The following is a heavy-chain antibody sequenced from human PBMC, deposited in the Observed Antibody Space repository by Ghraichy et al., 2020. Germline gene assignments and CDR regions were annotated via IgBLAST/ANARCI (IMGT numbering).Heavy chain of an antibody. V-gene: IGHV4-4*07. D-gene: IGHD6-6*01. J-gene: IGHJ6*02. CDR1: GGSISSYY. Sequence: SETLSLTCTVSGGSISSYYWSWIRQPAGKGLEWIGRIYTSGSTNYNPSLKSRVTMSVDTSKNQFSLKLSSVTAADTAVYYCARDRIAYSSSSHYYYYGMDVWGQGTTVTVSS. CDR2: IYTSGST. CDR3: ARDRIAYSSSSHYYYYGMDV.